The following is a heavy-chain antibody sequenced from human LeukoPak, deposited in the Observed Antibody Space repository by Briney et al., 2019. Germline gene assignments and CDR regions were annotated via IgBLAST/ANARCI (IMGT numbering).Heavy chain of an antibody. Sequence: PGGSLRLSCAASGFTFDDYGMSWVRQAPGKGLEWVSGINWNGGSTGYADSVEGRFTISRDNAKNSLYLQMNSLRAEDTALYYCARAQTDYYDSSGYYYFDYWGQGTLVTVSS. V-gene: IGHV3-20*04. CDR2: INWNGGST. J-gene: IGHJ4*02. D-gene: IGHD3-22*01. CDR3: ARAQTDYYDSSGYYYFDY. CDR1: GFTFDDYG.